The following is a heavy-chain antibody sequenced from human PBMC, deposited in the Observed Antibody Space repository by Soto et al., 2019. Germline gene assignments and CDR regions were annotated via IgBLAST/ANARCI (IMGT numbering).Heavy chain of an antibody. CDR3: VRGKDQYNSLTYSYYDQ. CDR1: GCTFSSYA. Sequence: GGSLRLSCAASGCTFSSYAMSWVRQSPGKGLEWVSAISGSGGSTYYADSVKGRFTISRDNSKNTLYLQMNSLRAEDTAVYHCVRGKDQYNSLTYSYYDQWGQGTLVTVSS. V-gene: IGHV3-23*01. D-gene: IGHD4-4*01. J-gene: IGHJ5*02. CDR2: ISGSGGST.